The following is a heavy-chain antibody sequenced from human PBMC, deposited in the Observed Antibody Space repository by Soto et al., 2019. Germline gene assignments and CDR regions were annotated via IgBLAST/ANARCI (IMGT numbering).Heavy chain of an antibody. Sequence: QVQLVQSGAEVKKPGSSVKVSCKASGGTFSSYAISWVRQAPGQGLEWMGGIIPIFGTANYAQKFQGRVTITADEXXSXACXELSSLRSEDTAVYYCARTRARYCISTSCYSGFDPWGQGTLVTVSS. J-gene: IGHJ5*02. CDR2: IIPIFGTA. D-gene: IGHD2-2*01. CDR1: GGTFSSYA. CDR3: ARTRARYCISTSCYSGFDP. V-gene: IGHV1-69*12.